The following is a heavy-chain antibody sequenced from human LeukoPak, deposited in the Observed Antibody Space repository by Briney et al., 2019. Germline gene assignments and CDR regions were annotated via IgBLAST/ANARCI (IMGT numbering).Heavy chain of an antibody. Sequence: SETLSLTCTVSGYSISSGYYWGWIRQPPGKGLEWIGSIYHSGSTYYNPSLKSRVTISVDTSKNQFSLKLSSVTAADTAVYYCARDGYYYDSSGWSYWGQGTQVTVSS. CDR3: ARDGYYYDSSGWSY. CDR1: GYSISSGYY. CDR2: IYHSGST. J-gene: IGHJ4*02. V-gene: IGHV4-38-2*02. D-gene: IGHD3-22*01.